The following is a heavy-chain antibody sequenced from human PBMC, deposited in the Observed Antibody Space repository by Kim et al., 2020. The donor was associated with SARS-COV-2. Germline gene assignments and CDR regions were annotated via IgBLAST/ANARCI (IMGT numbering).Heavy chain of an antibody. Sequence: YSADSGKGRFTISRDNSKNTLYLQMNSLRAEDTAVYYCAKDRITGDAFDIWGQGTMVTVSS. D-gene: IGHD1-20*01. CDR3: AKDRITGDAFDI. J-gene: IGHJ3*02. V-gene: IGHV3-23*01.